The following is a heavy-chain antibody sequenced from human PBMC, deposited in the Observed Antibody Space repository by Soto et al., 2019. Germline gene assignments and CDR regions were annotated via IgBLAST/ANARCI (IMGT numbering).Heavy chain of an antibody. J-gene: IGHJ1*01. Sequence: QVQLVQSGAEVKKPGSSVKVSCKASGGTFSSYTISWVRQAPGQGLEWMGRIIPILGIANYAQKFQGRVTITADKSTSTAYMELSSLRSEDTAVYYCARGWPQGSEYFQHWGQGTLVTVSS. CDR1: GGTFSSYT. CDR3: ARGWPQGSEYFQH. V-gene: IGHV1-69*02. CDR2: IIPILGIA.